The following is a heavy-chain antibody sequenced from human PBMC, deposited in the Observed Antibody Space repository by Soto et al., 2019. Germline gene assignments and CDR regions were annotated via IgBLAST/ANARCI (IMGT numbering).Heavy chain of an antibody. CDR1: GFTFTTYW. CDR3: ARAGSENEY. D-gene: IGHD3-10*01. J-gene: IGHJ4*02. Sequence: EVQLVESGGGLVQPGGSLRLSCAVSGFTFTTYWMTWVRQAPGKGLEWVANIKEDGTEKNYLDSVGGRFSISRDNAKNSLFLQMNSLRAEASAIYYCARAGSENEYWGQGTLVTVSS. V-gene: IGHV3-7*05. CDR2: IKEDGTEK.